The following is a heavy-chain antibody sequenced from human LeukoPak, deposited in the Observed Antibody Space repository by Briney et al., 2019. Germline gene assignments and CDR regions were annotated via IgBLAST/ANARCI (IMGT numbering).Heavy chain of an antibody. CDR3: ARAGQEWFGELGFDQ. V-gene: IGHV3-21*01. CDR2: ISSSSSYI. D-gene: IGHD3-10*01. Sequence: GGSLRLSCAASGFTFSSYSMNWVRQAPGKGLEWVSSISSSSSYIYYADSVKGRFTISRDNAKNSLYLQTNSLRAEDTAVCYCARAGQEWFGELGFDQWGQGTLVIVSS. CDR1: GFTFSSYS. J-gene: IGHJ4*02.